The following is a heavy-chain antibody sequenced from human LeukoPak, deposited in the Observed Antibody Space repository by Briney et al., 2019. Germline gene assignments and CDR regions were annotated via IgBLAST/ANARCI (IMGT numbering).Heavy chain of an antibody. J-gene: IGHJ4*02. CDR1: GSPFTSYW. V-gene: IGHV5-10-1*01. D-gene: IGHD3-10*01. Sequence: GESLEISCKGSGSPFTSYWIRGGRQMPGKGLEWMGSIDLSASYTYYNPSFRGHVPISTHKSISTAYLQWSSLKVSDTAMYYCARQDGATADYWGEGTPVTVSS. CDR3: ARQDGATADY. CDR2: IDLSASYT.